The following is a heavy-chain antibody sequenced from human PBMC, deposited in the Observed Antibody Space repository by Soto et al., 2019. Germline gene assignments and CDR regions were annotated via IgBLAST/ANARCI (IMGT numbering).Heavy chain of an antibody. J-gene: IGHJ4*02. V-gene: IGHV3-7*05. Sequence: EVQLVESGGGLVQPGGSLRLSCAASGFIFSNYWMYWVRQAPGKGLEWVANIKLDGSEKYYVESVKGRFTISRDNARNSLYLQMYSLRAEDTAVYYCVRDVTGGYSFGCWGQGTLVTVSS. CDR2: IKLDGSEK. CDR1: GFIFSNYW. CDR3: VRDVTGGYSFGC. D-gene: IGHD5-18*01.